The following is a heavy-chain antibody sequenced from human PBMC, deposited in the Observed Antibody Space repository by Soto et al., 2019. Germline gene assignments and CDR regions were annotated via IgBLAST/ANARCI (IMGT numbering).Heavy chain of an antibody. V-gene: IGHV4-31*03. J-gene: IGHJ4*02. D-gene: IGHD4-17*01. CDR3: ARDDSGDYGIEY. CDR2: IYYSGTT. Sequence: TLALTCTVSGGSISSGGYYWSWIRQLPGKGLEWIGYIYYSGTTHYTPVLKSRLTISVDRSKTQFSLRLSSVTAADTAVYYCARDDSGDYGIEYWGQGTLVTVSS. CDR1: GGSISSGGYY.